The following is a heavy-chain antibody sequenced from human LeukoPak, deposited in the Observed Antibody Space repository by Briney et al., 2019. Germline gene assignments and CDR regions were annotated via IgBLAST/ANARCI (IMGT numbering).Heavy chain of an antibody. J-gene: IGHJ4*02. CDR2: IYHSGST. Sequence: SETLSLTCAVSGYSISSGYYWGWIRPPPGKGLEWIGSIYHSGSTYYNPSLKSRVTISVDTPKNQFSLKLSSVTAADTAVYYCASYSGSYYDYFDYWGQGTLVTVSS. CDR1: GYSISSGYY. V-gene: IGHV4-38-2*01. D-gene: IGHD1-26*01. CDR3: ASYSGSYYDYFDY.